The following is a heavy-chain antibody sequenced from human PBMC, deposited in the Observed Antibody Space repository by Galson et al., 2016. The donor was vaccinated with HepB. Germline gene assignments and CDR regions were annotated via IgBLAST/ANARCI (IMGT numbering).Heavy chain of an antibody. V-gene: IGHV3-30*04. CDR1: GFNFNNYA. D-gene: IGHD2-15*01. Sequence: SLRLSCAASGFNFNNYALHWVRQAPGKGLDWVASISSDGNDRAYGVSGKGRFTVSRDNSKNTLYLQMNSLRTEDTAVYYCARPLPNVGYGMDVWGQGTTVTVSS. J-gene: IGHJ6*02. CDR2: ISSDGNDR. CDR3: ARPLPNVGYGMDV.